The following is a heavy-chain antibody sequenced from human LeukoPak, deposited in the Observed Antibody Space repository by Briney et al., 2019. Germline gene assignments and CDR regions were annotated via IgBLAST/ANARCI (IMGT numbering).Heavy chain of an antibody. CDR1: GFTFDDYA. V-gene: IGHV3-9*01. D-gene: IGHD3-10*01. Sequence: PGGSLRLSCAASGFTFDDYAIHWVRQAPGKGLEWVSGISWNSGSIGYADSVKGRFTISRDNAKNSLYLQMNSLRAEDTALYYCAKDMRDYYGYYYMDVWGKGTTVTVSS. CDR2: ISWNSGSI. CDR3: AKDMRDYYGYYYMDV. J-gene: IGHJ6*03.